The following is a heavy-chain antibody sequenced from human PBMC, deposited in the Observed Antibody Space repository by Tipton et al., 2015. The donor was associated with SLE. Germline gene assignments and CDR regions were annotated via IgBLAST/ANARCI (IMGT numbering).Heavy chain of an antibody. D-gene: IGHD2-15*01. Sequence: LRLSCTVSDGSIRSTNYYWGWIRQPPGKGLEWIGSIFYTGSTYYNPSLKSRVSFSIDTSKHQFSLKLNSVTAADTAVYYCARAEGSWDAFDIWGQGTMVTVSS. CDR3: ARAEGSWDAFDI. CDR1: DGSIRSTNYY. CDR2: IFYTGST. J-gene: IGHJ3*02. V-gene: IGHV4-39*07.